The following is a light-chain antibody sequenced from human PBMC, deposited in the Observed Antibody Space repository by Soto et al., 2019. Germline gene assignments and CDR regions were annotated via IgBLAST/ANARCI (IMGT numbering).Light chain of an antibody. CDR3: QQYGSSPST. J-gene: IGKJ1*01. CDR1: QSVSSSY. Sequence: VLMQSPGTLSLSPGERATLSCRASQSVSSSYLAWYQQKPGQAPRLLIYGASSRATGIPDRFSGSGSGTDFTLTISRLEPEDFAVYYCQQYGSSPSTFGQGTKVDIK. V-gene: IGKV3-20*01. CDR2: GAS.